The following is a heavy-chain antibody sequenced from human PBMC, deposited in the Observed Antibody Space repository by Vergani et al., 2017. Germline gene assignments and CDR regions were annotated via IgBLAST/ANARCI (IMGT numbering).Heavy chain of an antibody. CDR3: ARDRGRSGYMDV. CDR1: GFTFSSYS. D-gene: IGHD6-25*01. J-gene: IGHJ6*03. CDR2: ISSSSSYI. Sequence: EVQLVESGGGLVQPGGSLRLSCAASGFTFSSYSMNWVRQAPGKGLEWVSSISSSSSYIYYADSVKGRFTISRDNAKNSLYLQMNSLRAEDTAVYYCARDRGRSGYMDVWGKGTTVTVSS. V-gene: IGHV3-21*01.